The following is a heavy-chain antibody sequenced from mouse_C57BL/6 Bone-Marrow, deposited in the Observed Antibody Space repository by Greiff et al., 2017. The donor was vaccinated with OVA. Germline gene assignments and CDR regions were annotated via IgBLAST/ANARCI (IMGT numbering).Heavy chain of an antibody. CDR1: GYSFTDYN. V-gene: IGHV1-39*01. J-gene: IGHJ4*01. CDR2: INPNYGTT. Sequence: EVKLVESGPELVKPGASVKISCKASGYSFTDYNMNWVKQSNGKSLEWIGVINPNYGTTSYNQKFKGKATLTVDQSSSTAYMQLNSLTSEDSAVYYCAREGDYGSRYYAMDYWGQGTSVTVSS. D-gene: IGHD1-1*01. CDR3: AREGDYGSRYYAMDY.